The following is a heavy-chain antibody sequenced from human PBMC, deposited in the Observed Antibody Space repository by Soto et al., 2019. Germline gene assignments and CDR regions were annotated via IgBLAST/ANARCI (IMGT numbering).Heavy chain of an antibody. CDR1: GFTFSSYA. CDR2: ISYDGSNK. Sequence: PGGSLRLSCAASGFTFSSYAMHWVRQAPGKGLEWVAVISYDGSNKYYVDSVKGRFTISRDNSKNTLYLQMNSLRAEDTAVYYCASHGTCSGGSCYYFLAFDIWGQGTMVTVSS. CDR3: ASHGTCSGGSCYYFLAFDI. D-gene: IGHD2-15*01. V-gene: IGHV3-30-3*01. J-gene: IGHJ3*02.